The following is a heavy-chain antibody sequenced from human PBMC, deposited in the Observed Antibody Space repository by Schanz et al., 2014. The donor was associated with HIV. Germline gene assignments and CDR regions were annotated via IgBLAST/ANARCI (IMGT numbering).Heavy chain of an antibody. J-gene: IGHJ4*02. CDR2: IWYDGSKK. Sequence: QVQLVESGGGVVQPGRSLRLSCAASGITFSTSGMHWVRQAPGKGLEWVAVIWYDGSKKYYADSVKGRFTISRDNSKNTLFLQMNSLRAEDTAMYYCAKDQGDVTGTPFDYWGQGTLVTVSS. CDR3: AKDQGDVTGTPFDY. D-gene: IGHD1-20*01. V-gene: IGHV3-33*06. CDR1: GITFSTSG.